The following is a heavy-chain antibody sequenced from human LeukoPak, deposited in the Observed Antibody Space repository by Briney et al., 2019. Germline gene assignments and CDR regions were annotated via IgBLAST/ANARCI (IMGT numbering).Heavy chain of an antibody. CDR1: GGSISGYY. J-gene: IGHJ4*02. CDR2: IYYSGSGST. D-gene: IGHD4-23*01. Sequence: SETLSLTCTVPGGSISGYYWSWIRQPPGKGLEWIGYIYYSGSGSTNYNPSLKSRVTISVDTSKDQFSLKLSSVTAADTAVYYCARRGGHGGSFDYWGQGTLVTVSS. CDR3: ARRGGHGGSFDY. V-gene: IGHV4-59*08.